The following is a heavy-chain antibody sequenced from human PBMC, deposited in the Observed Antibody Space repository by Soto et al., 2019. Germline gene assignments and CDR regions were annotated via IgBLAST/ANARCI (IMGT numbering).Heavy chain of an antibody. D-gene: IGHD6-13*01. CDR3: ARHHVRGRTIAGAAEF. CDR1: GGSFSGYY. J-gene: IGHJ4*02. Sequence: SETLSLTCAVYGGSFSGYYWSWIRQPPGKGLEWIGEISHSGNTNYNPSLKSRVTISVDTSKNQLFLNLSSVTAADTAMYYCARHHVRGRTIAGAAEFWGQGTLVTVSS. CDR2: ISHSGNT. V-gene: IGHV4-34*01.